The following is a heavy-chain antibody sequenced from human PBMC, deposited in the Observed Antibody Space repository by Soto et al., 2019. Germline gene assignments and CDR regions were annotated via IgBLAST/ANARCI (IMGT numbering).Heavy chain of an antibody. V-gene: IGHV1-3*01. CDR3: ARQGTTVTKDYYYYMDV. J-gene: IGHJ6*03. D-gene: IGHD4-17*01. CDR2: INAGNGNT. CDR1: GYTFTSYA. Sequence: QVQLVQSGAEVKKPGASVTVSCKASGYTFTSYAMHWVRQAPGQRLEWMGWINAGNGNTKYSQKFQGRVTITRDTSASTAYMELSSLRSEDTAVYYCARQGTTVTKDYYYYMDVWGKGTTVTVSS.